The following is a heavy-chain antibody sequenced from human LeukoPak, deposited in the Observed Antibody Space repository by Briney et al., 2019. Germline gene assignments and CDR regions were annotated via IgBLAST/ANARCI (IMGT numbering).Heavy chain of an antibody. D-gene: IGHD6-19*01. CDR3: ARAQFPGLPDAFDI. CDR2: IYSGGST. J-gene: IGHJ3*02. Sequence: PGGSLRLSCAASGFTVSSNYMSWVRQAPGKGLEWVSVIYSGGSTYYADSVKGRFTISRDNSKNTLYLQMNSLRAEDTAVYYCARAQFPGLPDAFDIWGQGTMVTVSS. V-gene: IGHV3-53*01. CDR1: GFTVSSNY.